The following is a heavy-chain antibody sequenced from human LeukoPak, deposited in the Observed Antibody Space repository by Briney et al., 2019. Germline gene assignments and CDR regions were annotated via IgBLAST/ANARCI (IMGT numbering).Heavy chain of an antibody. D-gene: IGHD3-10*01. CDR3: ARDQYYGSGSYYNSYYYYGMDV. V-gene: IGHV3-11*01. CDR2: ISSSGSTI. Sequence: GGSLRLSCAASGFTFSDYYMSWIRQAPGKGLEWVSYISSSGSTIYYADSVKGRFTISRDNAKNSLYLQMNSLRAEDTAVYYCARDQYYGSGSYYNSYYYYGMDVWGQGTTVTVS. J-gene: IGHJ6*02. CDR1: GFTFSDYY.